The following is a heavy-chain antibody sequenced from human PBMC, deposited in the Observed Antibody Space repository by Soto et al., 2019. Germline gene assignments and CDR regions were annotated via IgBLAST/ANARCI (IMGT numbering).Heavy chain of an antibody. V-gene: IGHV4-59*01. D-gene: IGHD6-13*01. Sequence: PSESLSLTCTVSGGSISSYYWSWIRQPPGKGLEWIGYIYYSGSTNYNPSLKSRVTISVDTSKNQFSLKLSSVTAADTAVYYCAGNRIAAAATYYFDYWGPGTLVTVSS. CDR3: AGNRIAAAATYYFDY. CDR2: IYYSGST. CDR1: GGSISSYY. J-gene: IGHJ4*02.